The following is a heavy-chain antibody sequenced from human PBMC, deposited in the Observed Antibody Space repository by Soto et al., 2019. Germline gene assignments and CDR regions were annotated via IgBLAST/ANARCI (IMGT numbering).Heavy chain of an antibody. D-gene: IGHD5-18*01. J-gene: IGHJ6*02. CDR2: ISYDGSNK. CDR1: GFTFSSYG. V-gene: IGHV3-30*18. Sequence: PGGSLTLSCAASGFTFSSYGMHWVRKAPGKGLEWVAVISYDGSNKYYADSVKGRFTISRDNSKNTLYLQMNSLRAEDTAVYYCAKDLVRIQLWSSRNSYYYYYGMDVWGQGTTVTVSS. CDR3: AKDLVRIQLWSSRNSYYYYYGMDV.